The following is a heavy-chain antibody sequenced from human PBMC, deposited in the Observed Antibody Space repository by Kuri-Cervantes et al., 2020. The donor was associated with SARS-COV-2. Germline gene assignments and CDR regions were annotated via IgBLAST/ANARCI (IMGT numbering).Heavy chain of an antibody. CDR2: IKQDGSEK. D-gene: IGHD6-19*01. Sequence: GGSLRLSCAASGFTFSSCAMHWVRQAPGKGLEWVANIKQDGSEKYYVDSVKGRFTISRDNAKNSLYLQMNSLRAEDTAVYYCARDRHLAVAGHFDYWGQGTLVTVSS. J-gene: IGHJ4*02. V-gene: IGHV3-7*05. CDR1: GFTFSSCA. CDR3: ARDRHLAVAGHFDY.